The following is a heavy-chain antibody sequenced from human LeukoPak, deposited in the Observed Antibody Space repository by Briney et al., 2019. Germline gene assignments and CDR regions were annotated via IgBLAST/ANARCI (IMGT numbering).Heavy chain of an antibody. Sequence: KTSETLSLTCAVYGGSFSGYYWSWIRQPPGKGLEWIGEINHSGSTNYNPSLKSRVTISVDTSKNQFSLKLSSVTAADTAVYYCARVTTWLQYYYCYGMDVWGQGTTVTVSS. J-gene: IGHJ6*02. CDR1: GGSFSGYY. CDR3: ARVTTWLQYYYCYGMDV. CDR2: INHSGST. V-gene: IGHV4-34*01. D-gene: IGHD5-24*01.